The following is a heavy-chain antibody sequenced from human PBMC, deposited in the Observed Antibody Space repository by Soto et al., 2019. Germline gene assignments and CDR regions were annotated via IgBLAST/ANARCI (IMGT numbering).Heavy chain of an antibody. CDR2: ISYDGSNK. D-gene: IGHD2-2*01. J-gene: IGHJ4*02. CDR1: GFTFSSYG. CDR3: AKDDGLVVVPAAIGY. V-gene: IGHV3-30*18. Sequence: GGSLRLSCAASGFTFSSYGMHWVRQAPGKGLEWVAVISYDGSNKYYADSVKGRFTISRDNSKNTLYLQMNSLRAEDTAVYYCAKDDGLVVVPAAIGYWGQGTLVTVSS.